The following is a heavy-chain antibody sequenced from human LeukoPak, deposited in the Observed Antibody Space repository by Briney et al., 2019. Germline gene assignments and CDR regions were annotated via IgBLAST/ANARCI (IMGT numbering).Heavy chain of an antibody. J-gene: IGHJ6*03. CDR2: INRSGTT. D-gene: IGHD6-13*01. CDR3: ASSRGYSSSLWYYYMDV. Sequence: PSETLSLTCAVYGGSFSGYYWSWIRQPPGKGLEWIGEINRSGTTNYNPSLKSRVTISIDTSKNQFSLKLRPVTAADTAVYYCASSRGYSSSLWYYYMDVWGKGTTVTVSS. CDR1: GGSFSGYY. V-gene: IGHV4-34*01.